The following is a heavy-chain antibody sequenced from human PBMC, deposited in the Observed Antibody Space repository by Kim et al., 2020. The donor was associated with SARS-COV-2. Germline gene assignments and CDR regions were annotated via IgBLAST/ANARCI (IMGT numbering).Heavy chain of an antibody. J-gene: IGHJ3*02. V-gene: IGHV3-73*01. CDR2: IRSKANSYAT. CDR3: TTLNMVRGVIPYDAFDI. CDR1: GFTFSGSA. Sequence: GGSLRLSCAASGFTFSGSAMHWVRQASGKGLEWVGRIRSKANSYATAYAASVKGRFTISRDDSKNTAYLQMNSLKTEDTAVYYCTTLNMVRGVIPYDAFDIWGQGTMVTVSS. D-gene: IGHD3-10*01.